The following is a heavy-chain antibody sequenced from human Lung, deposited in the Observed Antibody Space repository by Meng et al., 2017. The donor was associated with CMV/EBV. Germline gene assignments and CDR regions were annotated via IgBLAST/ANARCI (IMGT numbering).Heavy chain of an antibody. CDR2: IRPDGTDK. CDR1: GFAFRNFG. D-gene: IGHD6-6*01. J-gene: IGHJ4*02. Sequence: GGSLRLXCAASGFAFRNFGIHWVRQAPGKGLEWVAFIRPDGTDKYYGDSVTGRFTISRDDSKNTLFLQMNSLRPDDTAMYYCAKDLGTSSRSYWGQRTLVTVSS. CDR3: AKDLGTSSRSY. V-gene: IGHV3-30*02.